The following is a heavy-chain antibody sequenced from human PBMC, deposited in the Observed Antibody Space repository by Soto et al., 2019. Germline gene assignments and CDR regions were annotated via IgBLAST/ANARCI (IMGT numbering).Heavy chain of an antibody. CDR1: GDTFRNYG. Sequence: QVQLVQSGAEVKKPGSSVKVSCKASGDTFRNYGISWVRQAPGQGLEWMGGIIPIFGTTNYAQKFQGRVTITADESTTTAYMELSSLRAEETAVYYCARVGIMVGTNYNYQAMDVWGQGTTVTVSS. J-gene: IGHJ6*02. CDR3: ARVGIMVGTNYNYQAMDV. CDR2: IIPIFGTT. D-gene: IGHD3-16*01. V-gene: IGHV1-69*01.